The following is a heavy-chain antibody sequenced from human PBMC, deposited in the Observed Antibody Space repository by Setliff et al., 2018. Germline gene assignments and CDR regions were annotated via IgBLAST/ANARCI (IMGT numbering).Heavy chain of an antibody. D-gene: IGHD3-22*01. CDR2: INGASGNT. J-gene: IGHJ3*02. Sequence: ASVKVSCKASGYSLSAYVMHWVRQAPGQRLEWMGWINGASGNTKYSQKFQGRVTITRDTSASTAHMELSSLRSEDTAVYYCARGFYYYGSSRWDAFDIWGQGTMVT. V-gene: IGHV1-3*01. CDR1: GYSLSAYV. CDR3: ARGFYYYGSSRWDAFDI.